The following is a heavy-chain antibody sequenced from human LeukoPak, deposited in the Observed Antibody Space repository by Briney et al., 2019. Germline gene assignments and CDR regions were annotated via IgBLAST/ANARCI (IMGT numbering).Heavy chain of an antibody. Sequence: ASVKVSCKASGYTFTSYGISWVRQAPGQGLEWMGWISAYNGNTNYAQKLQGRVTMTTDTSTSTAYMELRSLRSDDTAVYYCAIDPLDNIVVVPAARTWGQGTLVTVSS. J-gene: IGHJ4*02. CDR3: AIDPLDNIVVVPAART. CDR2: ISAYNGNT. D-gene: IGHD2-2*01. CDR1: GYTFTSYG. V-gene: IGHV1-18*01.